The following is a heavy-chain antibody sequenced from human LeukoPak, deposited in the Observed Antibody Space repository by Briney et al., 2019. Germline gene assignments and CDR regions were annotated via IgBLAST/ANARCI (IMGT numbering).Heavy chain of an antibody. Sequence: SETLSLTCTVSGGSLSSSSYYWGWVRQPPGRGLGWIGSIYYSGSTNYNPSLNRRVTISVDTSKNQFSLKLSSVTAADTAVYYCAKDAKYSSSPKIFDYWGQGTLVTVSS. CDR3: AKDAKYSSSPKIFDY. V-gene: IGHV4-39*07. CDR2: IYYSGST. J-gene: IGHJ4*02. CDR1: GGSLSSSSYY. D-gene: IGHD6-13*01.